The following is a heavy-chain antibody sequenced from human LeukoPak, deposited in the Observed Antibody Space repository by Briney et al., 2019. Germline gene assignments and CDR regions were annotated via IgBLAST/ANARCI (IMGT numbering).Heavy chain of an antibody. Sequence: GGSLRLSCAVSGFTFSTYGMHWVRQAPGKGLERVAFTRYDGSNEYYVDSVKGRFTISRDNSKNTLHLQMNSLRAEDTAVYYCAKDRSRYYDSSGYYPDYWGQGTLVTVSS. V-gene: IGHV3-30*02. CDR3: AKDRSRYYDSSGYYPDY. CDR2: TRYDGSNE. CDR1: GFTFSTYG. J-gene: IGHJ4*02. D-gene: IGHD3-22*01.